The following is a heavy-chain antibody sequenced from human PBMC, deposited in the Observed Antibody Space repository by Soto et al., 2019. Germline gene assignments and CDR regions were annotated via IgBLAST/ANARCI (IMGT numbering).Heavy chain of an antibody. V-gene: IGHV3-48*01. CDR3: ARESSGYYFDY. D-gene: IGHD3-22*01. J-gene: IGHJ4*02. CDR1: GFTFSSYS. CDR2: ISSSSSTI. Sequence: GGSLRLSCASSGFTFSSYSMNWVRQAPGKGLEWVSYISSSSSTIYYADSVKGRFTISRDNAKNSLYLQMNSLRAEDTAVYYCARESSGYYFDYWGQGTLVTVSS.